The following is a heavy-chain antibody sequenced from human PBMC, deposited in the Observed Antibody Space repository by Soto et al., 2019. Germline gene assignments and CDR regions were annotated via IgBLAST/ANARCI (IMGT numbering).Heavy chain of an antibody. J-gene: IGHJ4*02. D-gene: IGHD5-18*01. CDR1: GASVRNDPYY. Sequence: SETLSLTCTVSGASVRNDPYYWTWLRQHPGKGLEWIGYIFYTGTTYYNPSLKSRVTISVDTSNNQFSLRLSSVTAADTAVYYCARLYGYSYGHIDYWGQGTLVTVSS. CDR3: ARLYGYSYGHIDY. V-gene: IGHV4-39*01. CDR2: IFYTGTT.